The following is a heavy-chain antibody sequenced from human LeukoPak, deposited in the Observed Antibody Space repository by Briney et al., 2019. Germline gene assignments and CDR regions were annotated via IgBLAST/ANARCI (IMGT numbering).Heavy chain of an antibody. D-gene: IGHD6-19*01. CDR2: ISGSGGST. CDR3: AKRGVEHSSGWYYFDY. CDR1: GFTFSSYA. J-gene: IGHJ4*02. Sequence: GGSLRLSCAASGFTFSSYAMSWVRQAPGKGLEWVSAISGSGGSTYYAGSVKGRFTIPRDTSKNTLYLQMNSLRAEDTAVYYCAKRGVEHSSGWYYFDYWGQGTLVTVSS. V-gene: IGHV3-23*01.